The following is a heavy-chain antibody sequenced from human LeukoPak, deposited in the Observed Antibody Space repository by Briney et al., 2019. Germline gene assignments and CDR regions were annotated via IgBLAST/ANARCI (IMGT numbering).Heavy chain of an antibody. CDR2: ISWNSGSI. V-gene: IGHV3-9*02. Sequence: PGRSLRLSCAASGFTSDDYAMHWVRQAPGKGLEWVSGISWNSGSIGYADSVKGRFTISRDNAKNSLYLQMNSLRAEDTALYYCAKGHCSSTSCFPYYYYYMDVWGKGTTVTVSS. CDR3: AKGHCSSTSCFPYYYYYMDV. J-gene: IGHJ6*03. CDR1: GFTSDDYA. D-gene: IGHD2-2*01.